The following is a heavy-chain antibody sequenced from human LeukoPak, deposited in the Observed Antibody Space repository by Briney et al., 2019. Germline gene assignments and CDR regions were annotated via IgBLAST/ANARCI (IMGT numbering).Heavy chain of an antibody. CDR2: ISAYNGNT. D-gene: IGHD6-13*01. Sequence: ASVKVSCKVSGFAFATYDIHWVRQAPGKGLEWMGWISAYNGNTSHAQRFEGRVSMPIDRSTSTAYLELGSLRSDDTAMYYCARGEGIAAASPIYYWGQGTLVTVSS. CDR1: GFAFATYD. V-gene: IGHV1-18*01. CDR3: ARGEGIAAASPIYY. J-gene: IGHJ4*02.